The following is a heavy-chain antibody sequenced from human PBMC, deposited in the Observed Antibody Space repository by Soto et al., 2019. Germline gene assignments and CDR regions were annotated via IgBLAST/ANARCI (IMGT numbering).Heavy chain of an antibody. J-gene: IGHJ4*02. CDR1: GFTFSSYG. Sequence: PGGSLRLSCAASGFTFSSYGMHWVRQAPGKGLEWVAVISYDGSNKYYADSVKGRFTISRDNSKNTLYLQMNSLRAEDTAVYYCAKEGVQYQLAPFFWGQGTLVTVSS. CDR2: ISYDGSNK. D-gene: IGHD2-2*01. CDR3: AKEGVQYQLAPFF. V-gene: IGHV3-30*18.